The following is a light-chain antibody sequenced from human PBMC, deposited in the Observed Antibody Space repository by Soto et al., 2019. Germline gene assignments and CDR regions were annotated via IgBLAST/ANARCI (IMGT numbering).Light chain of an antibody. V-gene: IGLV2-8*01. CDR3: SSYTGGNPSYV. CDR2: EVT. J-gene: IGLJ1*01. CDR1: SSDIGGYDY. Sequence: QSALTQPPSASGSPGQSVTISCTGTSSDIGGYDYVSWYQQHPGKAPKLMIYEVTIRPSGVSDRFSGSKSGNTASLTVSGLQAEDEADYYCSSYTGGNPSYVFGTGTMVTVL.